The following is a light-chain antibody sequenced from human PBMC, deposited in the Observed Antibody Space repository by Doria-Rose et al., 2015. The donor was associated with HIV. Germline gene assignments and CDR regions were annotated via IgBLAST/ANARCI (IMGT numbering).Light chain of an antibody. J-gene: IGKJ2*02. V-gene: IGKV1-39*01. Sequence: TQSPSSLSASVGDRVTITCRASQSISSYLNWYQQKPGKAPKLPIYAASSLQSGVPSRFSGSGSGTDFTLTISSLQPEDFAAYYCQQSCCTPSTFGQGTKLGIK. CDR3: QQSCCTPST. CDR2: AAS. CDR1: QSISSY.